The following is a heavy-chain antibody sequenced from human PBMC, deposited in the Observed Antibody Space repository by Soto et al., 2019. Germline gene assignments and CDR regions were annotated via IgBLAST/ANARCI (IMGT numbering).Heavy chain of an antibody. CDR1: GFTFSSYG. J-gene: IGHJ3*02. D-gene: IGHD2-21*02. CDR3: AGACGGDCYSNDAFDI. CDR2: ISYDGNNK. Sequence: QVPLVESEGGVVQPGRSLRLSCAASGFTFSSYGMHWVRQAPGKGLEWVAVISYDGNNKYYAESVKGRFTISRDNSKNTLYLQMNSLRAEDTAVYYCAGACGGDCYSNDAFDIWGQGTMVTVSS. V-gene: IGHV3-30*03.